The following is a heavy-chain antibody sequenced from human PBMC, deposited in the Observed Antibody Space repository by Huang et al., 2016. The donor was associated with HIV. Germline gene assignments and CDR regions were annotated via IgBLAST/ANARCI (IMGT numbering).Heavy chain of an antibody. V-gene: IGHV3-30*01. CDR3: AKDLGPYSGGWYGGYFDY. D-gene: IGHD6-19*01. CDR1: GFTFPTDA. CDR2: IAYDGGNE. Sequence: QVRLVESGGGVVQPGRSLRLSCAASGFTFPTDAMHWVRRAPGKGLEGVAVIAYDGGNEYYADSMKGRFTIFRDNSKTTLYLQMNSLRPEDTAVYYCAKDLGPYSGGWYGGYFDYWGQGTLVTVSS. J-gene: IGHJ4*02.